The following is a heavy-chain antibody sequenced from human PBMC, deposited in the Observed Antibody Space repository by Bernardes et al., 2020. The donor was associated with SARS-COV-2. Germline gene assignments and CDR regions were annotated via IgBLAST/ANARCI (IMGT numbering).Heavy chain of an antibody. V-gene: IGHV4-59*08. J-gene: IGHJ6*03. CDR3: ARLITGRYYYMDV. CDR2: IYYSGST. CDR1: GGSISSYY. D-gene: IGHD1-20*01. Sequence: SETLSLTCTVSGGSISSYYWSWIRQPPGKGLEWIGYIYYSGSTNYNPSLKSRVTISVDTSKNQFSLKLSSVTAADTAVYYCARLITGRYYYMDVWGKGTTVTVSS.